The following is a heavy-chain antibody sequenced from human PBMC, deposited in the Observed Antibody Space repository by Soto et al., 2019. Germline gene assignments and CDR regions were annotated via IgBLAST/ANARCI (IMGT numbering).Heavy chain of an antibody. CDR2: INPKSGGT. D-gene: IGHD2-8*01. Sequence: GASVKVSCKASGYSFTDYHIHWVRQAPGQGLEWLGRINPKSGGTSTAQKFQGWVTMTRDRSISTVYMELTRLRSDDTAVYFCARGHSTDCSTGACSLFYNHEMDVCGQGTTVTVSS. CDR1: GYSFTDYH. J-gene: IGHJ6*02. V-gene: IGHV1-2*04. CDR3: ARGHSTDCSTGACSLFYNHEMDV.